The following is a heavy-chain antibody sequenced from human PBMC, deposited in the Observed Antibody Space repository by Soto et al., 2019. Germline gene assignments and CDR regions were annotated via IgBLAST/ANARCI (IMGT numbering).Heavy chain of an antibody. CDR1: GFSLSNARMG. J-gene: IGHJ4*02. Sequence: QVTLKESGPVLVKPTETLTLTCTVSGFSLSNARMGVSWIRQPPGKALEWLAHIFSNDEKSYSTSLKSRLTISKDTSKSQVVLTMTTMDPVDTATYYCARTQYYYDSSGYYYDYWGQGTLVTVSS. CDR3: ARTQYYYDSSGYYYDY. CDR2: IFSNDEK. D-gene: IGHD3-22*01. V-gene: IGHV2-26*01.